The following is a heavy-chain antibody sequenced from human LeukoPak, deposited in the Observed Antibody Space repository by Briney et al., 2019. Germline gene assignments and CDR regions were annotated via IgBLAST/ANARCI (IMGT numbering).Heavy chain of an antibody. D-gene: IGHD3-10*01. CDR2: IYTDGRT. J-gene: IGHJ4*02. CDR1: GFTVTSNY. CDR3: ARGQIYGTGSYFFDH. Sequence: PGGSVRLSCAASGFTVTSNYMSWVRQAPGQGRLEWVSVIYTDGRTFYTGSVTGRFTISRDNSKNTLYLQMNSLRAEDTAVYYCARGQIYGTGSYFFDHWGQGTLVTVSS. V-gene: IGHV3-66*01.